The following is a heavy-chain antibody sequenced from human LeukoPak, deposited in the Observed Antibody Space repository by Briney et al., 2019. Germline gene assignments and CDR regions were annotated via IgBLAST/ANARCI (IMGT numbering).Heavy chain of an antibody. CDR2: IIPIFGTA. CDR3: AVGYSSGWYVLDY. J-gene: IGHJ4*02. CDR1: GGTFSSYA. D-gene: IGHD6-19*01. V-gene: IGHV1-69*13. Sequence: SVKVSCKASGGTFSSYANSWVRQAPGQGLEWMGGIIPIFGTANYAQKFQGRVTITADESTSTAYMELSSLRSEDTAVYYCAVGYSSGWYVLDYWGQGTLVTVSS.